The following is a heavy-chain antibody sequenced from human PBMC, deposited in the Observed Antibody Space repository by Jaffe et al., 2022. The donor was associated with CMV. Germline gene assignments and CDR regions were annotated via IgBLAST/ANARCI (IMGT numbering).Heavy chain of an antibody. CDR3: AAEPNWNAGWADY. Sequence: QMQLVQSGPEVKKPGTSVKVSCKASGFTFTSSAVQWVRQARGQRLEWIGWIVVGSGNTNYAQKFQERVTITRDMSTSTAYMELSSLRSEDTAVYYCAAEPNWNAGWADYWGQGTLVTVSS. D-gene: IGHD1-1*01. V-gene: IGHV1-58*01. J-gene: IGHJ4*02. CDR2: IVVGSGNT. CDR1: GFTFTSSA.